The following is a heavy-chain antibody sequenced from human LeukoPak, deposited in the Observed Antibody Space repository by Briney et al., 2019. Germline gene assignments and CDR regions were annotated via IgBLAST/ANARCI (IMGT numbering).Heavy chain of an antibody. Sequence: SETLSLTCAVSGYSISSGYYWGWIRQPPGKGLEWIVSIYHSGSTYYNPSLKSRVTISVDTSKNQFSLKLSSVTAADTAVYYCARSLGDYYYYYYMDVWGKGTTVTVSS. J-gene: IGHJ6*03. V-gene: IGHV4-38-2*01. CDR2: IYHSGST. D-gene: IGHD2-21*02. CDR1: GYSISSGYY. CDR3: ARSLGDYYYYYYMDV.